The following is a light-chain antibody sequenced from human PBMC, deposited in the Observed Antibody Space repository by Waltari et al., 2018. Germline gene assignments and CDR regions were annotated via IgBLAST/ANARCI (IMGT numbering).Light chain of an antibody. J-gene: IGLJ6*01. CDR1: SSYVGRYNY. Sequence: QSALTQPASVSGSPGQSITISCTVTSSYVGRYNYVSWYQQHPGKAPKLMIYDVSNRPSGVSNRFSGSKSGNTASLTISGLQAEDEADYYCSSYTSSSTLVFGSGTKVTVL. CDR2: DVS. V-gene: IGLV2-14*03. CDR3: SSYTSSSTLV.